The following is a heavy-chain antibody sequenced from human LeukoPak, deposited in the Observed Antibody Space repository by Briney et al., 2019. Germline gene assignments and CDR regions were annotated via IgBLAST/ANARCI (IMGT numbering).Heavy chain of an antibody. CDR3: AELGITMIGGV. D-gene: IGHD3-10*02. V-gene: IGHV3-21*01. CDR1: GFTFSSYS. CDR2: ISSSRSYI. Sequence: GGSLRLSCAASGFTFSSYSMNWVRQAPGKGLEWVSFISSSRSYIYYADSVKGRFTISRDNAKNSLYLQMNSLRAEDTAVYYCAELGITMIGGVWGKGTTVTISS. J-gene: IGHJ6*04.